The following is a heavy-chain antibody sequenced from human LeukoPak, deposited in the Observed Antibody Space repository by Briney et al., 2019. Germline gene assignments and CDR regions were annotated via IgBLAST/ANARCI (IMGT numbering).Heavy chain of an antibody. Sequence: GGSLRLSRAASEFIFSSYAMSWVRQAPGKGLEWVSTISGSDGNTYYAGSVKGRFTISRDNSKNTLYLQMISLRAEDTAVYYCARRYTSSWCLDSWGQGTLVTVSS. D-gene: IGHD6-13*01. J-gene: IGHJ4*02. CDR1: EFIFSSYA. V-gene: IGHV3-23*01. CDR3: ARRYTSSWCLDS. CDR2: ISGSDGNT.